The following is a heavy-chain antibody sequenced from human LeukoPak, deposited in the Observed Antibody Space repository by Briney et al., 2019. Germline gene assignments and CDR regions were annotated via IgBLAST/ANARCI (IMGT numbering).Heavy chain of an antibody. J-gene: IGHJ4*02. CDR2: ISSDGGDK. Sequence: GGSLRLSCAASGFTFSIYAMHWVRQAPGKGLEWVAVISSDGGDKYYADSVKGRFTISRDNSKNTLYLQMNSLRAEDTAVYYCAKDYYGSGSHFDYWGQGTLVTVSS. D-gene: IGHD3-10*01. CDR1: GFTFSIYA. CDR3: AKDYYGSGSHFDY. V-gene: IGHV3-30*04.